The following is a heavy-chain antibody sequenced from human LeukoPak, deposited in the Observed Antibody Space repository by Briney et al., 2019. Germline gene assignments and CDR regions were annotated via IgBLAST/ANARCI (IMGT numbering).Heavy chain of an antibody. D-gene: IGHD6-13*01. CDR1: GFTFSTFG. CDR2: ISSRSSTI. J-gene: IGHJ4*02. CDR3: SRDREQQPTFDY. Sequence: PGGSLRLSCAASGFTFSTFGMNWVRQAPGKGLEWVSYISSRSSTIYYADSVKGRFTISRDNAKNSLYLQMNSLRAEDTAVYFCSRDREQQPTFDYWGLGTLVTVSS. V-gene: IGHV3-48*01.